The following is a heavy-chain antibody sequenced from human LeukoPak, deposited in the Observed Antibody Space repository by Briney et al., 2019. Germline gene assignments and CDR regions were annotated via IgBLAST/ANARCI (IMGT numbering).Heavy chain of an antibody. V-gene: IGHV3-7*01. CDR3: ARAISGENYYYYYYYMDV. CDR2: IKQDGSEK. Sequence: GGSLRLSCEASGFTFSDYWMVWVRQAPGKGLEWVANIKQDGSEKYYVDSVKGRFTISRDNAKNSLYLQMNSLRAEDTAVYYCARAISGENYYYYYYYMDVWGKGTRVTISS. D-gene: IGHD3-10*01. CDR1: GFTFSDYW. J-gene: IGHJ6*03.